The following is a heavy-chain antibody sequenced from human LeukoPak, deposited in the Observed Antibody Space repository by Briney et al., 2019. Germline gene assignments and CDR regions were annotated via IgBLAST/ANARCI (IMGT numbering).Heavy chain of an antibody. V-gene: IGHV3-30*04. J-gene: IGHJ4*02. CDR2: ISYHGSNE. CDR3: ARVHDTTGYYHYLAS. Sequence: GGSLRLSCEASGFTFSTYPMHWVRQAPDKGLGWVAMISYHGSNEYYADSVKGRFTISRDNSKNTLYLQMNNPRVEDTSIYYCARVHDTTGYYHYLASWGQGTLVTVSS. CDR1: GFTFSTYP. D-gene: IGHD3-9*01.